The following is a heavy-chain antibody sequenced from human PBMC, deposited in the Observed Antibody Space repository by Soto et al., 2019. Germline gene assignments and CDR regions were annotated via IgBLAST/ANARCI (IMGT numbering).Heavy chain of an antibody. J-gene: IGHJ4*02. D-gene: IGHD6-13*01. V-gene: IGHV4-34*01. CDR3: ATRWRSSLDY. CDR1: GGSFSGYY. CDR2: INHSGST. Sequence: SETLSLTCAVYGGSFSGYYWSWIRQPPGKGLEWIGEINHSGSTNYNPSLKSRVTISVDTSKNQFSLKLSSVTAADTAVYYCATRWRSSLDYWGQGTLVTVSS.